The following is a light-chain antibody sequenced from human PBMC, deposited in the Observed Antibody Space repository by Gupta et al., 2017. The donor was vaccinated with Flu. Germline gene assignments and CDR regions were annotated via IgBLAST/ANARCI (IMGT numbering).Light chain of an antibody. CDR1: QSVLYSSNNKNY. V-gene: IGKV4-1*01. Sequence: DIVMTQSPDSLAVSLGERATINCKSSQSVLYSSNNKNYLAWYQQKPGQPPKLLIYWASTRESGVPDRFSGSGSGTDFTLTISSLQAEDVAVYYCQQDDSTPITFDQGTLLESK. CDR2: WAS. J-gene: IGKJ5*01. CDR3: QQDDSTPIT.